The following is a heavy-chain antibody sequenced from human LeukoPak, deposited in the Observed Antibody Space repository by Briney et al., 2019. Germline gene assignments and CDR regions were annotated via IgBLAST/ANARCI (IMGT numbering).Heavy chain of an antibody. CDR3: ARRMAAAANPDAFDI. V-gene: IGHV3-11*04. Sequence: GGSLRLSCAASGFTFSDYYMSWIRQAPGKGLEWVSYISSSSSTIYYADSVKGRFTISRDNAKNSLYLQMNSLRVEDTAVYYCARRMAAAANPDAFDIWGQGTMVTVSS. CDR2: ISSSSSTI. D-gene: IGHD6-13*01. CDR1: GFTFSDYY. J-gene: IGHJ3*02.